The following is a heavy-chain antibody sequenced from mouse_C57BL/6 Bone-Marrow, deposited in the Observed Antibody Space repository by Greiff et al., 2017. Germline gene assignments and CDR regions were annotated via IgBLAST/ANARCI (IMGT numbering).Heavy chain of an antibody. CDR2: IYPGDGDT. Sequence: QVQLQQSGAELVKPGASVKISCKASGYAFSSYWMNWVKQRPGKGLEWIGQIYPGDGDTNYHGKFKGKSTLTADKSSSTAYMQLSSLTSEDTAFYFCARSRYYALFAFWGQGTLVTVSA. V-gene: IGHV1-80*01. CDR3: ARSRYYALFAF. J-gene: IGHJ3*01. D-gene: IGHD2-1*01. CDR1: GYAFSSYW.